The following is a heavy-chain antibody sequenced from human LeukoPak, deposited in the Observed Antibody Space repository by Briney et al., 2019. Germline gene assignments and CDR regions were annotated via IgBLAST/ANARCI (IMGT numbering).Heavy chain of an antibody. J-gene: IGHJ4*02. CDR1: GFTFSSYA. V-gene: IGHV3-30-3*01. CDR3: ARERINCSSTSCYTEFDY. Sequence: GGSLRLSCAASGFTFSSYAMHWVRQAPGKGLEWVAVISYDGSNKYYADSVKGRFTISRDNSKNTLYLQMNSPRAEDTAVYYCARERINCSSTSCYTEFDYWGQGTLVTVSS. D-gene: IGHD2-2*02. CDR2: ISYDGSNK.